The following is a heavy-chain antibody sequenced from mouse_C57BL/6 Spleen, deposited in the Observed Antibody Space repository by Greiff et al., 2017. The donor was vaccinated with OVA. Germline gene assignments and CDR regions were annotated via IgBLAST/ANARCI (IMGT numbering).Heavy chain of an antibody. CDR3: AVRFIYYDLT. Sequence: QVQLQQPGTELVKPGASVKLSCKASGYTFTSYWMHWVKQRPGQGLEWIGNINPSNGGTNYNEKLKSKATLTVDKSSSTPYMQLSSLTSEDSAVYYCAVRFIYYDLTWGQGTLVTVSA. CDR1: GYTFTSYW. CDR2: INPSNGGT. D-gene: IGHD2-4*01. J-gene: IGHJ3*02. V-gene: IGHV1-53*01.